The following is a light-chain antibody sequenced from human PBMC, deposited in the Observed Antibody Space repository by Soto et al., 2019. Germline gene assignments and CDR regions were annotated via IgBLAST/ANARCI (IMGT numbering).Light chain of an antibody. CDR2: DVS. J-gene: IGKJ2*01. V-gene: IGKV3-11*01. Sequence: EIVLTQSPATLSLSPGERATLSCRASQSVSSYVAWYQQKPGQAPRPLIHDVSKRATGIPARFSGSGSGTDFPLTISSLEPEDFAVYYCQQRSNWLYTFGQGTKLEIK. CDR1: QSVSSY. CDR3: QQRSNWLYT.